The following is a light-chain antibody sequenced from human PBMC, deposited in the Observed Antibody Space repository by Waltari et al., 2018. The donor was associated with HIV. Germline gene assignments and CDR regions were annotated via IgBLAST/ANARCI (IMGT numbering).Light chain of an antibody. J-gene: IGLJ3*02. CDR1: SSNIGCYNL. V-gene: IGLV2-23*02. Sequence: QSALTQPASVSGSPGQSITISCTGTSSNIGCYNLVSWYQQHPGKAPKLMVYEVNKRPSGISNRFSGSKSGNTASLTISGLQAEDEADYYCCSFARSSTWVFGGGTKLSVL. CDR3: CSFARSSTWV. CDR2: EVN.